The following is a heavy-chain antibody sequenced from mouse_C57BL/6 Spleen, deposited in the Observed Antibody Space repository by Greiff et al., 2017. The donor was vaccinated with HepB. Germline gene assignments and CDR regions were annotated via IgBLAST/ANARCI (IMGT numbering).Heavy chain of an antibody. V-gene: IGHV1-82*01. J-gene: IGHJ4*01. CDR1: GYAFSSSW. D-gene: IGHD2-4*01. Sequence: QVQLQQSGPELVKPGASVKISCKASGYAFSSSWMNWVKQRPGKGLEWIGRIYPGDGDTNYNGKFKGKATLTADKSSSTAYMQLSSLTSEDSAVYCCARGYDYYYYAMDYWGQGTSVTVSS. CDR3: ARGYDYYYYAMDY. CDR2: IYPGDGDT.